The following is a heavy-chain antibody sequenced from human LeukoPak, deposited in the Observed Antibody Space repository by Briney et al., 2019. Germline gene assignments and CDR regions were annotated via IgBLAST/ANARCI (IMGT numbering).Heavy chain of an antibody. D-gene: IGHD4-17*01. Sequence: GESLKISCKGYGYSFTSYWIGWMRQMPGKGLEWMGIIYPGDSDTRYSPSFQGQVTISADKSISTAYLQWSSLKASDTAMYYCARLDYGDSSIYYYYGMDVWGQGSTVTVSS. CDR3: ARLDYGDSSIYYYYGMDV. CDR2: IYPGDSDT. CDR1: GYSFTSYW. J-gene: IGHJ6*02. V-gene: IGHV5-51*01.